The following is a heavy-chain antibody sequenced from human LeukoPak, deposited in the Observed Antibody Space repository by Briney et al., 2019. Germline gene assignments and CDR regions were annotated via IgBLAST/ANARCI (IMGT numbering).Heavy chain of an antibody. CDR2: MSNDGSSQ. Sequence: GGSLRLSCAASGFTFSTYAMHWVRQAPGKGLEWVAVMSNDGSSQYYADSVKGRFTISRDNSKNTLYLQMNSLRAEDTAVYYCVYVDTVMATGDYWGQGTLVTVSS. D-gene: IGHD5-18*01. J-gene: IGHJ4*02. CDR3: VYVDTVMATGDY. V-gene: IGHV3-30*03. CDR1: GFTFSTYA.